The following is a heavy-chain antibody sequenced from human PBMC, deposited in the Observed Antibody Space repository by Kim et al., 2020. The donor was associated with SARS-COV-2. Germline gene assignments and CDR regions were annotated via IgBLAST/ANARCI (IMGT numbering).Heavy chain of an antibody. CDR1: GFSFSTSI. CDR2: TSGYTT. V-gene: IGHV3-23*05. D-gene: IGHD2-8*01. CDR3: TMASNGTLGWFAP. J-gene: IGHJ5*02. Sequence: GGSLRLSCAASGFSFSTSIMSWVRQAPGKAPEWISSTSGYTTYYVDSVTGRFTISRDHSKNTLFLHLNSLRAEDSAVYHCTMASNGTLGWFAPWGQGTLVTVSS.